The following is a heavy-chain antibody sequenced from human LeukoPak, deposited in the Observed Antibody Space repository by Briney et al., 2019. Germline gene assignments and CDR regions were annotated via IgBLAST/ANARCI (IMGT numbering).Heavy chain of an antibody. CDR2: IYYSGST. J-gene: IGHJ5*02. CDR1: GGSISSSSYY. D-gene: IGHD3-3*01. V-gene: IGHV4-39*07. Sequence: SETLSLTCTVSGGSISSSSYYWGWIRQPPGKGLEWIGSIYYSGSTYYNPSLKSRVTISVDTSKNQFSLKLSPVTAADTAVYYCARDNYDFWSGYSKWENNWFDPWGQGTLVTVSS. CDR3: ARDNYDFWSGYSKWENNWFDP.